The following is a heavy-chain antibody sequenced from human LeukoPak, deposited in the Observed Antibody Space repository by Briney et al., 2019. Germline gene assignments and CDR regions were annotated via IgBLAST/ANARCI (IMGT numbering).Heavy chain of an antibody. V-gene: IGHV4-34*01. D-gene: IGHD2-15*01. J-gene: IGHJ5*02. CDR2: INHSGST. CDR3: ARGGSDIVVVVAADPPNWFDP. CDR1: GGSISSYY. Sequence: PSETLSLTCTVSGGSISSYYWSWIRQPPGKGLEWIGEINHSGSTNYNPSLKSRVTISVDTSKNQFSLKLSSVTAADTAVYYCARGGSDIVVVVAADPPNWFDPWGQGTLVTVSS.